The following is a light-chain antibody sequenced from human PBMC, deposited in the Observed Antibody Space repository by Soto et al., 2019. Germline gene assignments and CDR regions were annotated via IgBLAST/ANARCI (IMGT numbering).Light chain of an antibody. V-gene: IGLV1-40*01. CDR3: QSYDSSLSIVV. CDR1: SSNIGAGYD. J-gene: IGLJ2*01. Sequence: QSVLTQPPSVSGAPGQRVTISCTGSSSNIGAGYDVHWYQKLPGAGPKLLIHGYSDRSSGVPGRFSGSKSGTSASLAITGLQAEDEADYYCQSYDSSLSIVVFGGGTKLTVL. CDR2: GYS.